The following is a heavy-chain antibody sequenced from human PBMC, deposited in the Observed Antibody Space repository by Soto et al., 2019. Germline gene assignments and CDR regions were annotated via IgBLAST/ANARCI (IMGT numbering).Heavy chain of an antibody. V-gene: IGHV3-30*18. CDR1: GFNFDNYG. J-gene: IGHJ4*02. CDR2: ITYDGSFQ. D-gene: IGHD1-7*01. CDR3: AKDRVGGTFYTPLGF. Sequence: LRLSCQASGFNFDNYGMHWVRQAPGKGLEWVAVITYDGSFQYYADSVKGRFTISRDNSKNTLFLHLNTLKPEDTAVYHCAKDRVGGTFYTPLGFWGQGTLVTVSS.